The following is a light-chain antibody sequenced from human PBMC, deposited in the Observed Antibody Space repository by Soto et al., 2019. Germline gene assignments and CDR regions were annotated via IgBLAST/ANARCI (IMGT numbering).Light chain of an antibody. CDR3: SSSTTISTLVV. V-gene: IGLV2-14*01. CDR2: EVT. Sequence: QSALTQPASVSGSPGQSITISCTGSTSDIGAYNFVSWYQQHPGRAPKLMIYEVTHRASGVSDRFSGSKSGNTASLAISGLQAEDVAYYYCSSSTTISTLVVFGGGTKLTVL. J-gene: IGLJ3*02. CDR1: TSDIGAYNF.